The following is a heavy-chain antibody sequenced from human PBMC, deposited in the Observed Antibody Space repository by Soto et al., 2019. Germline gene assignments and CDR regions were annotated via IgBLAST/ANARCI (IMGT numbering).Heavy chain of an antibody. CDR1: GFTFNTFG. D-gene: IGHD6-19*01. J-gene: IGHJ4*02. Sequence: EVQLVESGGVLAQPGGSLRLSCAASGFTFNTFGMNWVRQAPGKGLEWISYISVTSTTIHYADSVKGRFAISRDNAKNSLYLEMDSLRVEDTAVYYCARDGAMPGVFDYWGLGTVVTVSS. CDR3: ARDGAMPGVFDY. CDR2: ISVTSTTI. V-gene: IGHV3-48*01.